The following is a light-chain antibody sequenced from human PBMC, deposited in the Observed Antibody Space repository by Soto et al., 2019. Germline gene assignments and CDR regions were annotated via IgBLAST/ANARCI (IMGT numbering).Light chain of an antibody. CDR3: QQRSNRIT. Sequence: EFVLTQSPATLSLSPGERAILSCRASQSVAGSLAWYQQKPGQAPRLLIYDISTRAAAIPARFSGSGSGTDFTLTVSSLEPEDFALYYCQQRSNRITFGQGTRLENK. CDR1: QSVAGS. V-gene: IGKV3-11*01. J-gene: IGKJ5*01. CDR2: DIS.